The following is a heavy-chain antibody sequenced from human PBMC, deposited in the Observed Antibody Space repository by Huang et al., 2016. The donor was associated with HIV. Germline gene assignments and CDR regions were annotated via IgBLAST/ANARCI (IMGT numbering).Heavy chain of an antibody. CDR3: ARMFKYDSGGYWGNDAFDI. CDR2: ISDSGST. V-gene: IGHV4-34*02. J-gene: IGHJ3*02. D-gene: IGHD3-22*01. Sequence: QVQLQQWGAELLKPSETLSLTCAVSGGSFSGHYWTWIRQPPGRGLVWSGEISDSGSTTYNPSLKSRVTISGETSQSQFSRKLSSVTAADTAIYYCARMFKYDSGGYWGNDAFDIWGQGTMVTVSS. CDR1: GGSFSGHY.